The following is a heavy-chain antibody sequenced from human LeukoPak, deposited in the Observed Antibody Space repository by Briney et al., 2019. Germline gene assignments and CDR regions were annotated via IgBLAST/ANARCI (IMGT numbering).Heavy chain of an antibody. V-gene: IGHV1-18*04. J-gene: IGHJ5*02. D-gene: IGHD2-15*01. CDR1: GYTFTSYG. CDR2: ISAYNGNT. Sequence: ASVKVSCKASGYTFTSYGISWVRQAPGQGLEWMGWISAYNGNTNYAQKLQGRVTMTTDTSTSTAYMELRSLRYDDTAVYYCARELGYCSGGSCGWFDPWGQGTLVTVSS. CDR3: ARELGYCSGGSCGWFDP.